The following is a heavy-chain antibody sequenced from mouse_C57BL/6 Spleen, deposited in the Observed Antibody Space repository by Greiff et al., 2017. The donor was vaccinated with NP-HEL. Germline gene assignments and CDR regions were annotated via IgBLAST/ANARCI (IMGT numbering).Heavy chain of an antibody. D-gene: IGHD2-5*01. CDR1: GYTFTSYW. CDR3: AREGAYYSNFAWFAY. V-gene: IGHV1-69*01. CDR2: IDPSDSYT. J-gene: IGHJ3*01. Sequence: QVQLQQSGAELVMPGASVKLSCKASGYTFTSYWMHWVKQRPGQGLEWIGEIDPSDSYTNYNQKFKGKSTLTVDKSSSTAYMQLSSLTSEDSAVYYCAREGAYYSNFAWFAYWGQGTLVTVSA.